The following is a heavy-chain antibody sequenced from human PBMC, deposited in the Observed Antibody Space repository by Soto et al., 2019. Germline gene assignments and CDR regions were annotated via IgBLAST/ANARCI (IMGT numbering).Heavy chain of an antibody. CDR1: GYTFTSHY. CDR2: IHPSDGDT. Sequence: QVQLVQSGTEGKKPGASVKVSCKTSGYTFTSHYMHWVRQAPGQGLEWMGLIHPSDGDTAYAQRFRGRVTMTRDASTSTVYMELNNLTSEDTAVFYCAREAGSFDFWGQGTLITVPS. J-gene: IGHJ4*02. CDR3: AREAGSFDF. D-gene: IGHD6-25*01. V-gene: IGHV1-46*01.